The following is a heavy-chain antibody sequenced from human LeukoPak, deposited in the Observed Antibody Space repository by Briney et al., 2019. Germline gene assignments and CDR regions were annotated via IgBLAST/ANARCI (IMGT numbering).Heavy chain of an antibody. J-gene: IGHJ4*02. CDR3: GGLVLGY. CDR2: ISGSGSTI. CDR1: GFTFRSYE. V-gene: IGHV3-48*03. Sequence: GGSLSLSCAASGFTFRSYEMTWVRQAPGKGLEWVSYISGSGSTIYYTDSVKVRFTISRDNAKNSLYLQMNSLRAEDTAVYYCGGLVLGYWGQGTLVTVSS. D-gene: IGHD6-19*01.